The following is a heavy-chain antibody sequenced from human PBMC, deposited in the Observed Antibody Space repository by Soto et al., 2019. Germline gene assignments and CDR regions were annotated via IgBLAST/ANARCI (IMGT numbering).Heavy chain of an antibody. CDR1: GGSIRSGGYY. V-gene: IGHV4-31*03. CDR2: ISYTGYT. CDR3: ARGVLI. J-gene: IGHJ3*02. Sequence: QVQLQESGPGLVKPSQTLSLTCTVSGGSIRSGGYYWSWIRQHPGKGLEWIGYISYTGYTYYNPSLKSRTIISVATSKNQFSLKLSSVTAADTAVYYCARGVLIWGQGTMVTVSS.